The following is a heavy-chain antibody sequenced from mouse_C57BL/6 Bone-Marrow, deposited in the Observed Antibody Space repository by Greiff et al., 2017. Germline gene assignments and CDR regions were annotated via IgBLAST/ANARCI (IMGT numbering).Heavy chain of an antibody. J-gene: IGHJ2*01. D-gene: IGHD1-1*01. CDR1: GYTFTSYW. CDR3: ARGTTNFDY. V-gene: IGHV1-7*01. Sequence: VQLQQSGPELVKPGASVKLSCKASGYTFTSYWMHWVKQRPGQGLEWIGYINPSSGYTKYNQKFKDKATLTADKSSSTAYMQLSSLTSEDSAVYYCARGTTNFDYWGQGTTLTVSS. CDR2: INPSSGYT.